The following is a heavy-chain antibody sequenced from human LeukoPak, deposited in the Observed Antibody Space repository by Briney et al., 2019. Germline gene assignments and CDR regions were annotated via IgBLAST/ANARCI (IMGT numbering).Heavy chain of an antibody. CDR2: IYYSGST. D-gene: IGHD2-15*01. CDR1: GGSISSYY. CDR3: ARATSGDYFDY. J-gene: IGHJ4*02. Sequence: SSETLSLTCTVSGGSISSYYWSWIRQPPGKGLEWIGYIYYSGSTNYNPSLKSRVTISVDTSKNQFSLKLSSVTAADTAVYYCARATSGDYFDYWGQGTLVTVSS. V-gene: IGHV4-59*12.